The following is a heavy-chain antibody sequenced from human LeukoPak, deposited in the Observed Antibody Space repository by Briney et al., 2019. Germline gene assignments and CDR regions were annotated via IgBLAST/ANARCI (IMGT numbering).Heavy chain of an antibody. V-gene: IGHV1-69-2*01. CDR2: VDPEDGET. CDR1: GYTFTDYY. Sequence: GASVKVSCKASGYTFTDYYMHWVQQAPGKGLEWMGRVDPEDGETIYAEKFQGRVTITADTSTDTAYMELSSLRSEDTAVYYCATDRPYNWNDGTLGCWGQGTLVTVSS. CDR3: ATDRPYNWNDGTLGC. J-gene: IGHJ4*02. D-gene: IGHD1-1*01.